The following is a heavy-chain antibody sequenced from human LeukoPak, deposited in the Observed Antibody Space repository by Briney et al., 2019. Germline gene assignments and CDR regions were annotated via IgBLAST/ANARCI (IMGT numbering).Heavy chain of an antibody. D-gene: IGHD3-10*01. CDR2: INHSGST. CDR3: ATRRGVKVFDY. CDR1: GGSFSGYY. V-gene: IGHV4-34*01. Sequence: PSETLSLTCAVYGGSFSGYYWSWIRQPPGKGLEWIGEINHSGSTNYNPSLKSRVTISVDTSKNQFSLKLSSVTAADTAVYYCATRRGVKVFDYWGQGTLVIVSS. J-gene: IGHJ4*02.